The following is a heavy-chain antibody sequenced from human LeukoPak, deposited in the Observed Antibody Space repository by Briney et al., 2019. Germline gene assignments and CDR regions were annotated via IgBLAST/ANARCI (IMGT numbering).Heavy chain of an antibody. V-gene: IGHV1-8*02. J-gene: IGHJ6*02. Sequence: GASVKVSCKASGYTFTTLDINWVRQATGQGLEWMGWMNPNSGNTGYAQKFQGRVTMTRNTSISTAYMELSSLRSEDTAVYYCAGPIAVAGNYYYGMDVWGQGTTVTVSS. D-gene: IGHD6-19*01. CDR1: GYTFTTLD. CDR3: AGPIAVAGNYYYGMDV. CDR2: MNPNSGNT.